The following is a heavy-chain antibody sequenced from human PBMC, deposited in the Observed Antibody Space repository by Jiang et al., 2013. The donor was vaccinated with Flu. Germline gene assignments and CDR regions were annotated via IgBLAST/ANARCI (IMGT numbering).Heavy chain of an antibody. D-gene: IGHD3-22*01. Sequence: WVRQAPGQRLEWMGWISAYNGNTNYAQKLQGRVTMTTDTSTSTAYMELRSLRSDDTAVYYCARDFLNYYDSSGYYSETTPVYWGQGTLVTASS. J-gene: IGHJ4*02. V-gene: IGHV1-18*01. CDR2: ISAYNGNT. CDR3: ARDFLNYYDSSGYYSETTPVY.